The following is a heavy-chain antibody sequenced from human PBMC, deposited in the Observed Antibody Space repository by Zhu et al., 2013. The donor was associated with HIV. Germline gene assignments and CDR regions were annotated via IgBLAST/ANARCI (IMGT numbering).Heavy chain of an antibody. CDR2: INPSGGST. D-gene: IGHD6-6*01. CDR1: GYTFTSYY. Sequence: QVQLVQSGAEVKKPGASVKVSCKASGYTFTSYYMHWVRQAPGQGLEWMGIINPSGGSTSYAQKFQGRVTMTRDTSTSTVYMELSSLRSEDTAVYYCARDTGTARRSVGGGYFDYWGQGTLVTVSS. CDR3: ARDTGTARRSVGGGYFDY. J-gene: IGHJ4*02. V-gene: IGHV1-46*01.